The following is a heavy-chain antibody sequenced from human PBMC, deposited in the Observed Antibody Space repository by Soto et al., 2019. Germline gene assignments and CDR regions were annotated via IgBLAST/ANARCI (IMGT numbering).Heavy chain of an antibody. CDR1: GGSISSYY. J-gene: IGHJ4*02. D-gene: IGHD3-16*01. CDR2: IDYSGST. Sequence: SETLSLTCTVSGGSISSYYWSWIRQPPGKGLEWIGYIDYSGSTNYNPSLKSRVTISVDTSKNQFSLKLSSVTAADTAVYYCARVWGGYYFDFWGQGTLVTVSS. CDR3: ARVWGGYYFDF. V-gene: IGHV4-59*01.